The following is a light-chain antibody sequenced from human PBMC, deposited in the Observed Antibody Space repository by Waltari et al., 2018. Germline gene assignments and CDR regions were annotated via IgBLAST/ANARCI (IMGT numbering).Light chain of an antibody. CDR1: NSDIGVHNF. CDR2: GLS. J-gene: IGLJ3*02. V-gene: IGLV2-14*03. CDR3: SSYTTRDTWL. Sequence: QSALTQPASVSGSPGQSINISCTGTNSDIGVHNFVSWYQQHPGKAPTLILYGLSKRPSLVSNRFSGSKADNTASLPLSGVQAGAEADYYCSSYTTRDTWLFGGAPKVTVL.